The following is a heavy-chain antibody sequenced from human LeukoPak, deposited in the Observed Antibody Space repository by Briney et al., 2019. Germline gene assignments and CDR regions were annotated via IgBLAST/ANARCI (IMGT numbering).Heavy chain of an antibody. V-gene: IGHV1-2*02. J-gene: IGHJ4*02. CDR2: INPHSGGT. CDR1: GYTFTGYY. CDR3: ARHVGEYCSSTNCYASHY. Sequence: ASVKVSCKASGYTFTGYYIHWVRQAPGQGLEWMGWINPHSGGTNYAQKFQGGVTMTRDTSITTAYMELSSLRSDDTAVYYCARHVGEYCSSTNCYASHYWGQGTLVTVSS. D-gene: IGHD2-2*01.